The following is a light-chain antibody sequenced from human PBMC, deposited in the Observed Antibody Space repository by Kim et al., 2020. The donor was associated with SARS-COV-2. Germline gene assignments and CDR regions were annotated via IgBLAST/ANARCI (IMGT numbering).Light chain of an antibody. J-gene: IGKJ3*01. CDR1: QGIRNY. CDR2: DAS. CDR3: QQNDNLLHSCT. V-gene: IGKV1-33*01. Sequence: DIQMTQSPSSLSASVGDRVTITCQASQGIRNYLNWYQQKPGKAPRLLIYDASNLETGVPSRFSGSVSGTDFTLTISSLQPEDIATYYCQQNDNLLHSCTFGPGTKVDIK.